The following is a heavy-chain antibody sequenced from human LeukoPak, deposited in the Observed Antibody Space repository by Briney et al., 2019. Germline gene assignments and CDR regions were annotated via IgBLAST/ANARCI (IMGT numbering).Heavy chain of an antibody. D-gene: IGHD1-26*01. J-gene: IGHJ4*02. Sequence: PGGSLRLSCAASGFTFSNAWMSWVRQAPGKGLEWVGRIKSKTDGGTTDYAAPVKGRFTISRDDSKNTLYLQMNSLKTEDTAVYYCTGEGAPGGVGDDYWGQGTLVTVSS. CDR1: GFTFSNAW. V-gene: IGHV3-15*01. CDR2: IKSKTDGGTT. CDR3: TGEGAPGGVGDDY.